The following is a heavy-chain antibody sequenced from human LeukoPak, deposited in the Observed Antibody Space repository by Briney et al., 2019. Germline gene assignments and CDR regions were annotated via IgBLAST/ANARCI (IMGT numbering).Heavy chain of an antibody. CDR3: ARDYYDSSGYHTYFDY. CDR2: ISSSGSTI. CDR1: GFTFSDYY. J-gene: IGHJ4*02. D-gene: IGHD3-22*01. Sequence: GGSLRLSCAASGFTFSDYYMSWIRQAPGKGLEWVSYISSSGSTIYYADSVKGRFTISRDNAKNSLYLQMNSLRAEDTAVYYCARDYYDSSGYHTYFDYWGQGTLVTVSS. V-gene: IGHV3-11*01.